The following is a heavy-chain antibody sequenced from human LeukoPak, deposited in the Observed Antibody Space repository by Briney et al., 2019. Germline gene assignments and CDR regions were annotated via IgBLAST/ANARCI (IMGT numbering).Heavy chain of an antibody. CDR2: IYYSGST. Sequence: PSETLSLACTVSGGSISSSSYYWSWIRQPPGKGLEWIGSIYYSGSTYYNPSLKSRVTISVDTSKNQFSLKLSSVTAADTAVYYCARPYSGSFDYWGQGTPVTVSS. V-gene: IGHV4-39*01. CDR3: ARPYSGSFDY. D-gene: IGHD1-26*01. J-gene: IGHJ4*02. CDR1: GGSISSSSYY.